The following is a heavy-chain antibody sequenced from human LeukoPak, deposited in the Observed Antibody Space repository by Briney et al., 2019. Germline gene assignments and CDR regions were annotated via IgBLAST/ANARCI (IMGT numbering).Heavy chain of an antibody. CDR2: IKQGGSEK. CDR1: GFTFSSYW. CDR3: ARDPAATPNYYYYMDV. J-gene: IGHJ6*03. V-gene: IGHV3-7*01. Sequence: GGSLRLSCAASGFTFSSYWMSWVRQAPGKGLEWVANIKQGGSEKYYVDSVKGRFTISRDNAKNSLYLQMNSLRAEDTAVYYCARDPAATPNYYYYMDVWGKGTTVTVSS. D-gene: IGHD2-15*01.